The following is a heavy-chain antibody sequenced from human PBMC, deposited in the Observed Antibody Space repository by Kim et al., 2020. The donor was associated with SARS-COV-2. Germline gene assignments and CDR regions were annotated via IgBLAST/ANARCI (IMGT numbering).Heavy chain of an antibody. CDR3: ARGGYCSSTSCPEDWYFDL. V-gene: IGHV3-13*05. CDR2: IGTAGDP. J-gene: IGHJ2*01. CDR1: GFTFSSYD. D-gene: IGHD2-2*01. Sequence: GGSLRLSCAASGFTFSSYDMHWVRQATGKGLEWVSAIGTAGDPYYPGSVKGRFTISRENAKNSLYLQMNSLRAGDTAVYYCARGGYCSSTSCPEDWYFDLWGRGTLVTVSS.